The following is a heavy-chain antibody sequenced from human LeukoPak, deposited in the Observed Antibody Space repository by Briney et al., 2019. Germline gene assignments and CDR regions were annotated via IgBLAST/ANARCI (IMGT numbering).Heavy chain of an antibody. CDR2: ISSGGSHE. Sequence: GGSLRLSCAASGFNFSSYTINWVRQAPGKGLEWVSTISSGGSHEYYADSVRGRFTISRDNAKNSLYLQMNSLRAEDTAVYYCARVNNFIEPWGQGILVTVSS. J-gene: IGHJ4*02. D-gene: IGHD1/OR15-1a*01. V-gene: IGHV3-21*01. CDR3: ARVNNFIEP. CDR1: GFNFSSYT.